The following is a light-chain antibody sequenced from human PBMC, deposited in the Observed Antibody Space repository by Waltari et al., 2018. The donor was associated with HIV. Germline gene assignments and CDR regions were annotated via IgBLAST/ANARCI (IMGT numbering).Light chain of an antibody. J-gene: IGKJ4*01. Sequence: DIQMTQSPSSLSASVGDRVTITCRASQSISSYLNWYQQKPGKAPKLLLYAASNLQGGVPSRFSGGGSGTDFTLTISSLQAEDSATFYCQQSYSIPITFGGGTKVEIK. CDR3: QQSYSIPIT. CDR1: QSISSY. CDR2: AAS. V-gene: IGKV1-39*01.